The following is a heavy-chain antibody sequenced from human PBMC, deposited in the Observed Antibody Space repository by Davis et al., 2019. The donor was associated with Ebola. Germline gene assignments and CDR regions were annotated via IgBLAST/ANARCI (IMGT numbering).Heavy chain of an antibody. D-gene: IGHD7-27*01. CDR2: VYWNDDN. V-gene: IGHV2-5*01. CDR1: GFSLTTSGVG. CDR3: AHRKTARSGGTGDFDP. J-gene: IGHJ5*02. Sequence: SGPTLVKPTQTLTLTCTFSGFSLTTSGVGVGWIRQPPGKSLEWLAVVYWNDDNYYSPSLKSRLTISKDTSKNQVVLTMTNMDPVDTATYYCAHRKTARSGGTGDFDPWGQETLVTVSS.